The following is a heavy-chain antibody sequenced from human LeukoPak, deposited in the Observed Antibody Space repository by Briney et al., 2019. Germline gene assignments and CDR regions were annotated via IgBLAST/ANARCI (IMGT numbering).Heavy chain of an antibody. Sequence: SETLSLTCTVSGDSVTTYYWSWIRQPPGKGLEWIGYIYYSGTTNYNPSLKSRVTISVDTSKNQFSLKLNSVTAADTAVYYCARWAGILEYWGQGTLVTVSS. CDR3: ARWAGILEY. CDR1: GDSVTTYY. D-gene: IGHD6-19*01. V-gene: IGHV4-59*02. CDR2: IYYSGTT. J-gene: IGHJ4*02.